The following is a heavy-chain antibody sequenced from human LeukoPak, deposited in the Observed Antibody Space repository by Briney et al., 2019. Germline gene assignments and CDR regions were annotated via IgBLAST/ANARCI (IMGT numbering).Heavy chain of an antibody. V-gene: IGHV3-23*01. D-gene: IGHD1-7*01. CDR3: ARETKIDY. Sequence: PGGSLRLSCEAPGFTFSTYAMTWVRQVPGKGLEWVSSMIISGGGTYYADSVKGRFTISRDNSKNTLYLEMNSLRVEDTALYYCARETKIDYWGQGALVTVSS. CDR1: GFTFSTYA. CDR2: MIISGGGT. J-gene: IGHJ4*02.